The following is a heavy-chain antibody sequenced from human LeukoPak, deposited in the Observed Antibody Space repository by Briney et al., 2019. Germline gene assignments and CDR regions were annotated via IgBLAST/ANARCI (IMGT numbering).Heavy chain of an antibody. V-gene: IGHV3-30*18. CDR3: AKDLWFGDPIGGYYYYGMDV. CDR1: GFTFSSYG. Sequence: GGSLRLSCAASGFTFSSYGMHWVRQAPGKGLEWVAVISYDGSNKYYADSVKGRFTISRDNSKNTLYLQMNSLRAEDTAVYYCAKDLWFGDPIGGYYYYGMDVWGQGTTVTVSS. J-gene: IGHJ6*02. CDR2: ISYDGSNK. D-gene: IGHD3-10*01.